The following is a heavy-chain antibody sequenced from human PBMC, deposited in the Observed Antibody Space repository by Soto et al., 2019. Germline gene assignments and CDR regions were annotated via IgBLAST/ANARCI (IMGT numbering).Heavy chain of an antibody. CDR2: ISYDGSNK. CDR1: GFTFSSYA. CDR3: ARDSFAGYYFRTFLPPDY. D-gene: IGHD3-22*01. V-gene: IGHV3-30-3*01. Sequence: GGSLRLSCAASGFTFSSYAMHWVRQAPGKGLEWVAVISYDGSNKYYADSVKGRFTISRDNSKNTLYLQMNSLRAEDTAVYYCARDSFAGYYFRTFLPPDYWGQGTLVTVSS. J-gene: IGHJ4*02.